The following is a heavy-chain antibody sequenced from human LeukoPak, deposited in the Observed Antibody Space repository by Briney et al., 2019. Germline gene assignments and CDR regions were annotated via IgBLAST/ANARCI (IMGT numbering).Heavy chain of an antibody. Sequence: GGSLRLSCAASGFTFSSYGMHWVRQAPGKGLEWVAVISYDGGNKYYVDSVKGRFIISRDNPKNTLYLEMNSLRAEDTAVYYCAKDGSIGAADYYFDYWGQGTLVTVSS. J-gene: IGHJ4*02. CDR3: AKDGSIGAADYYFDY. CDR1: GFTFSSYG. V-gene: IGHV3-30*18. D-gene: IGHD6-13*01. CDR2: ISYDGGNK.